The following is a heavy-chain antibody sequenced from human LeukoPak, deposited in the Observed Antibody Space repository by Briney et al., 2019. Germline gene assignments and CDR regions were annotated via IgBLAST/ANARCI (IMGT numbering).Heavy chain of an antibody. Sequence: SETLSLTCTVSGDSISDYYWNWIRQSPGKGLEWIANIFYTGNADYNPSLKSRVTISVDTSKNEISLILSSVTAADTAVYYCARKTYCSGGRCYGENWFDPWGQGTLVTVSS. CDR2: IFYTGNA. CDR1: GDSISDYY. CDR3: ARKTYCSGGRCYGENWFDP. J-gene: IGHJ5*02. D-gene: IGHD2-15*01. V-gene: IGHV4-59*08.